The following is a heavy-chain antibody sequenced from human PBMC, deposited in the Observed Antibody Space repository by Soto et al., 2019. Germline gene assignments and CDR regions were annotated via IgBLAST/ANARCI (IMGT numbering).Heavy chain of an antibody. CDR3: TRRMTIRLRPPDL. D-gene: IGHD3-9*01. CDR1: GFTFDAYS. CDR2: IRSKVYGATT. Sequence: GGSLRLSCTTSGFTFDAYSISWFRQAPGKGLEWVGFIRSKVYGATTGYAASVKGRFTISRDDSKGIAFLEMNSLKTEDTALYYCTRRMTIRLRPPDLWGQGTLVTVSS. J-gene: IGHJ5*02. V-gene: IGHV3-49*03.